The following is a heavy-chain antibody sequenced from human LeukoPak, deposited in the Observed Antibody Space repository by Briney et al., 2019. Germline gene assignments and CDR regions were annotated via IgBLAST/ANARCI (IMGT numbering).Heavy chain of an antibody. V-gene: IGHV4-4*07. CDR1: GGSISSYY. D-gene: IGHD3-10*01. CDR2: IYTSGST. J-gene: IGHJ6*02. Sequence: SETLSLTCTVSGGSISSYYWSWIRQPAGKGLEWIGRIYTSGSTNYNPSLKSRVTISVDTSKKQFSLKLSSVTAADTAVYYCARDQNPKGSGSYYYYYYGMDVWGQGTTVTVSS. CDR3: ARDQNPKGSGSYYYYYYGMDV.